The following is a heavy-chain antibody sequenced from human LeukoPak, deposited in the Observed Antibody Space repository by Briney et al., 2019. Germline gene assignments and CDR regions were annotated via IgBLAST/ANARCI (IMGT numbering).Heavy chain of an antibody. J-gene: IGHJ5*02. CDR2: MNPNSGNT. CDR1: GYTFTSYD. Sequence: ASVKVSCKASGYTFTSYDINWVRQATGQGLEWMGWMNPNSGNTGYAQKFQGRVTITRNTSISTAYMELSSLRSEDTAVYYCARGAGYYYDSSGYYGRRQENWFDPWGQGTLVTVSS. CDR3: ARGAGYYYDSSGYYGRRQENWFDP. D-gene: IGHD3-22*01. V-gene: IGHV1-8*03.